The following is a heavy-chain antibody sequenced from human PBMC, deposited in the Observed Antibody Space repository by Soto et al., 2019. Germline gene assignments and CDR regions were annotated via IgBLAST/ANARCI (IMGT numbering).Heavy chain of an antibody. CDR1: GYTFTSYG. D-gene: IGHD3-16*02. J-gene: IGHJ3*02. V-gene: IGHV1-18*04. CDR3: ARDRADDYVWGSYPPDAFDI. CDR2: ISAYNGNT. Sequence: QVQLVQSGAEVKKPGASVKVSCKASGYTFTSYGISWVRQAPGQGLEWMGWISAYNGNTNYAQKLQGRVTMTTDTSTSTAYMELRSLRSDDTAVYYCARDRADDYVWGSYPPDAFDIWGQGTMVTVSS.